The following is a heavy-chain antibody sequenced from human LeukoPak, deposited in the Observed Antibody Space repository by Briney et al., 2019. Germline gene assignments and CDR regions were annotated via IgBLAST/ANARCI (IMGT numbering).Heavy chain of an antibody. CDR2: ISGSGGST. J-gene: IGHJ4*02. D-gene: IGHD3-22*01. CDR1: GFTFSSYA. CDR3: AKNWAYDSSGYYLV. V-gene: IGHV3-23*01. Sequence: PGGSLRLSCAASGFTFSSYAMSWVLQAPGKGLEWVSAISGSGGSTYYADSVKGRFTISRDNSKNTLYLQMNSLRAEDTAVYYCAKNWAYDSSGYYLVWGQGTLVTVSS.